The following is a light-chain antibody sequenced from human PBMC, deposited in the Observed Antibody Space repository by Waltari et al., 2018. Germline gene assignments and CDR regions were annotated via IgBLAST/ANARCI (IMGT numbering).Light chain of an antibody. V-gene: IGKV1-39*01. CDR3: QQSYSFTRT. J-gene: IGKJ1*01. CDR2: AAS. Sequence: DIQMTQSPSSLSASVGDRVTITCRASQTISRYLNWYQQKLGKAPNLLIYAASSLQSGVPSRFMGSGSGREFTLIITSLQPEDFATYYCQQSYSFTRTFGQGTKVEIK. CDR1: QTISRY.